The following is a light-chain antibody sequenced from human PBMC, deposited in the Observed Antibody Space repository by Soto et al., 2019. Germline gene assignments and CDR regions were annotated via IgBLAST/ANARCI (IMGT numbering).Light chain of an antibody. V-gene: IGLV2-14*01. CDR1: SSDVGGYNF. J-gene: IGLJ2*01. Sequence: QSALTQPASVSGSPGQSITISCTGTSSDVGGYNFVSWYQQYPGKAPKLMIYEVSNWPSGVSNRFSGSKSGNTASLTISGLQAEDEADYYCSSYTTSSTLNVIFGGGTKLTVL. CDR2: EVS. CDR3: SSYTTSSTLNVI.